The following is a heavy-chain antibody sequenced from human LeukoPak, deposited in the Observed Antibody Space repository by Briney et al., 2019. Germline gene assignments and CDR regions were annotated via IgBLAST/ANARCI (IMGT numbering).Heavy chain of an antibody. Sequence: PGGSLRLSCAASGFTFSSYAMHWVRQAPGKGLEWVAVISYDGSNKYYADSVKGRFTISRDNSKNTLYLQMNSLRAEDTAVYYCARDRGSSWFYGMDVWGQGTTVTVSS. V-gene: IGHV3-30-3*01. CDR1: GFTFSSYA. CDR3: ARDRGSSWFYGMDV. CDR2: ISYDGSNK. D-gene: IGHD6-13*01. J-gene: IGHJ6*02.